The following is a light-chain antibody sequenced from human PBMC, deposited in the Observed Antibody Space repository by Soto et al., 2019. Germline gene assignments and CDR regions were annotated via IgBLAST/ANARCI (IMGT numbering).Light chain of an antibody. V-gene: IGLV1-44*01. Sequence: QSVLTQPPSASATPGQRITISCFGSSSNIGSNTVNWYQQLPGTAPRLLIYSNDQRPSGVPDRFSGSKSGTSASLAISGLQSEDETEYYCAAWDDSVNGWVFGGGTQLTVL. CDR2: SND. J-gene: IGLJ3*02. CDR1: SSNIGSNT. CDR3: AAWDDSVNGWV.